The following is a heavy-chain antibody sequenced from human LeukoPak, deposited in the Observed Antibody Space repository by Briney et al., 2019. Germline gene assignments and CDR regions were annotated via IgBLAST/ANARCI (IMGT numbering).Heavy chain of an antibody. CDR3: ARDEDCSSTTCYSYAFDI. J-gene: IGHJ3*02. CDR1: GFTFSSYW. V-gene: IGHV3-7*01. D-gene: IGHD2-2*02. Sequence: GGSLRLSCAASGFTFSSYWMSWVRQAPGKGLEWVANIKQDGSENYYVDSVKGRFTISRDNAKNSLYLQMNSLRAEDTAVYYCARDEDCSSTTCYSYAFDIWGQGTMVTVSS. CDR2: IKQDGSEN.